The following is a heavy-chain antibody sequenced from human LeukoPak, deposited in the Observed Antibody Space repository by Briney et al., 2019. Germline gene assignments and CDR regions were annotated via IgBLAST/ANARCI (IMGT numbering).Heavy chain of an antibody. CDR1: GYTFTSYG. CDR2: ISAYNGNT. V-gene: IGHV1-18*01. Sequence: ASVKVSCKASGYTFTSYGISWVRQAPGQGLEWMGWISAYNGNTNYAQKLQGRVTMTTDTSTSTAYMELRSLRSDDTAVYYCASPGNRGTYYDSSGYYGCDYWGQGTLVTVSS. D-gene: IGHD3-22*01. J-gene: IGHJ4*02. CDR3: ASPGNRGTYYDSSGYYGCDY.